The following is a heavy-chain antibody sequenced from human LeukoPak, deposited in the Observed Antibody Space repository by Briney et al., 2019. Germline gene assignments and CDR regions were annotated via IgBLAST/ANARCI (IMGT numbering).Heavy chain of an antibody. J-gene: IGHJ4*02. CDR2: LTSSGTDINT. D-gene: IGHD4-17*01. CDR3: AKRAVTFDY. CDR1: GFTFSS. Sequence: AASLTLACAASGFTFSSMSWARQAPGKGLEWVSALTSSGTDINTYYADSVKGRFTISRDSSKNTLYLQMNSLRTEDTAIYYCAKRAVTFDYWGQGTLVTVSS. V-gene: IGHV3-23*01.